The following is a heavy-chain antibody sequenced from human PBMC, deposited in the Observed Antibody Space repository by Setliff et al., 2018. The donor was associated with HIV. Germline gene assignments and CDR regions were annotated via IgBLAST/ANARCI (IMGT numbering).Heavy chain of an antibody. CDR2: ISSSGSTI. J-gene: IGHJ6*02. V-gene: IGHV3-48*03. CDR1: GFTFSSYE. D-gene: IGHD2-21*02. CDR3: ARDVVVTAIQGNYYYGMDV. Sequence: GESPKISCAASGFTFSSYEMNWVRQAPGKGLEWVSYISSSGSTIYYADSVKGRFTISRDNAKNSLYLQMNSLRAEDTAVYYCARDVVVTAIQGNYYYGMDVWGQGTTVTVSS.